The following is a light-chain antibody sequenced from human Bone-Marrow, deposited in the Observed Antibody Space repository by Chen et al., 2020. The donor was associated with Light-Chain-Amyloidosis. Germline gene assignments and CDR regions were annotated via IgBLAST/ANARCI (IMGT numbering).Light chain of an antibody. CDR3: QVWDRSSDRPV. V-gene: IGLV3-21*02. J-gene: IGLJ3*02. CDR2: DDS. CDR1: NIGSTS. Sequence: SYVPTHPSSVPVAPGQTATSACGGNNIGSTSVHWYQQTPGQAPLLVVYDDSDRPSGIPERLSGSNSGNTATLTISRVEAGDEADYYCQVWDRSSDRPVFGGGTKLTVL.